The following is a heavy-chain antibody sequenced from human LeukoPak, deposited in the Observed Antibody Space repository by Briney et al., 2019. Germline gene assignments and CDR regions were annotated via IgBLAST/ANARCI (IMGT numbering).Heavy chain of an antibody. CDR1: GYTFSNFG. V-gene: IGHV1-18*01. D-gene: IGHD2-2*01. Sequence: ASVKVSCKASGYTFSNFGISWVRQAPGQGLELMGWISGNNDNPNYGQKFQGRLTVTTDSSTNTAYMELRNLRSDDTAAYYCARDGTSTDDYWGQGTLVTVSS. CDR3: ARDGTSTDDY. J-gene: IGHJ4*02. CDR2: ISGNNDNP.